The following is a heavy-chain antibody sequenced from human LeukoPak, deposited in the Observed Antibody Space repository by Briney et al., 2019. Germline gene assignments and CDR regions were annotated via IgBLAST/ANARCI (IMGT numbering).Heavy chain of an antibody. CDR1: GFTFSNYA. J-gene: IGHJ4*02. CDR3: ATSYGSGSYGH. V-gene: IGHV3-23*01. Sequence: GGSLRLSCAASGFTFSNYAMTWVRQAPGKGLEWVSAISVSGDNTYYADSVKGRFTISRDNSKNTLYLQMNSLSTEDTAVYYCATSYGSGSYGHWGQGTLVTVSS. CDR2: ISVSGDNT. D-gene: IGHD3-10*01.